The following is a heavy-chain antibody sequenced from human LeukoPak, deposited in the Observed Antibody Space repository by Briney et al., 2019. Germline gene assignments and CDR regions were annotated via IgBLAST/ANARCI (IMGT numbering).Heavy chain of an antibody. V-gene: IGHV1-69*06. CDR1: GGTFSSYA. CDR2: IIPIFGTA. CDR3: ARVVNHGYSDY. D-gene: IGHD4-17*01. J-gene: IGHJ4*02. Sequence: PVKVSCKASGGTFSSYAISWVRQAPGQGLERMGGIIPIFGTANYAQKFQGRVTITADKSTSTAYMELSSLRSEDTAVYYCARVVNHGYSDYWGQGTLVTVSS.